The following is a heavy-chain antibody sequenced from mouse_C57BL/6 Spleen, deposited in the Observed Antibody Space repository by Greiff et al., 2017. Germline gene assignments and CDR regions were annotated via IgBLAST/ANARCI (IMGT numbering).Heavy chain of an antibody. Sequence: QVQLQQSGPELVKPGASVKISCKASGYSFTSYYIHWVKQRPGQGLEWIGWIYPGSGNTKYNKKFKGKATLTADTSSSTAYMQLSSLTSEDSAVYYCARQEGDFLYAMDYWGQGTSVTVSS. J-gene: IGHJ4*01. CDR1: GYSFTSYY. V-gene: IGHV1-66*01. CDR3: ARQEGDFLYAMDY. CDR2: IYPGSGNT.